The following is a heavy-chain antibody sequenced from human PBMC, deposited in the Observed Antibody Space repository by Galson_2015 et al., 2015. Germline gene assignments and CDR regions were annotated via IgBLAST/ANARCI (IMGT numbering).Heavy chain of an antibody. CDR1: GGSISSHH. CDR2: IYYSAST. V-gene: IGHV4-59*11. D-gene: IGHD2-2*01. J-gene: IGHJ4*02. Sequence: LSLTCTVSGGSISSHHWNWIRQPPGKGLEWIGYIYYSASTNYNPSLKSRVTMSLDTSKNQFSLKLTSVTSADTAVYYCARAPKRGYDSSRLYYFDYWGQGALVTVSS. CDR3: ARAPKRGYDSSRLYYFDY.